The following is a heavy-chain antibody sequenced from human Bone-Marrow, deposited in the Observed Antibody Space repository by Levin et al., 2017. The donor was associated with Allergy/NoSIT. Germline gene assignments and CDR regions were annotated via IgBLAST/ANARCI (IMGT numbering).Heavy chain of an antibody. Sequence: GGSLRLSCAASGFTFSSYWMNWVRQAPGRGLEWVANIKDGGGDTYFLDSVKGRFTISRDNAKNALYLQMNSLRADDTAVYYCARSGFCSGGGCFYGMDVWGQGTTVTVSS. CDR2: IKDGGGDT. V-gene: IGHV3-7*01. J-gene: IGHJ6*02. CDR1: GFTFSSYW. CDR3: ARSGFCSGGGCFYGMDV. D-gene: IGHD2-15*01.